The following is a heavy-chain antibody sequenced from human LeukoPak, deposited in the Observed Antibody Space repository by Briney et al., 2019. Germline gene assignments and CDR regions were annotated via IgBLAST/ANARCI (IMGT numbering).Heavy chain of an antibody. CDR1: GFTFSSYS. CDR3: ARDVGDY. J-gene: IGHJ4*02. CDR2: ISSSSSTI. V-gene: IGHV3-48*04. Sequence: GGSLSLSCAASGFTFSSYSMNWVRQAPGKGLEWVSYISSSSSTIYYADSVKGRFTISRDNAKNSLYLQMNNLRTEDTALYYCARDVGDYWGQGTLVTVSS.